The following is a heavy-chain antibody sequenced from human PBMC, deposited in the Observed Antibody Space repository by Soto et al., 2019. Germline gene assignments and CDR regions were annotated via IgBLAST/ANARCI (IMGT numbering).Heavy chain of an antibody. D-gene: IGHD1-1*01. CDR1: GFTFSGSA. V-gene: IGHV3-73*01. Sequence: PGGSLRLSCAASGFTFSGSAMHWVRQASGKGLEWVGRIRSKANSYATAYAASVKGRFTISRDDSKNTAYLQMNSLKTEDTAVYYCARDFPTGQLERHPVEYFDYWGQGTLVTVSS. CDR2: IRSKANSYAT. CDR3: ARDFPTGQLERHPVEYFDY. J-gene: IGHJ4*02.